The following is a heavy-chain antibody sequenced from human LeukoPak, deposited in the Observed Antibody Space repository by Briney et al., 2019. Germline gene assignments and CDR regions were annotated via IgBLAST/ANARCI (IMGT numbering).Heavy chain of an antibody. CDR3: ARGRSRAAAQPVWFDP. V-gene: IGHV4-59*01. CDR2: IYYSGST. D-gene: IGHD6-13*01. Sequence: SETLSLTWTVDGRSISTTYWSWVRQPPGKGREWIGYIYYSGSTNYNPSLKSRVTMSVDTYKNQFSLKLSSVTAADTPVYFWARGRSRAAAQPVWFDPGGQGSLVTVSS. CDR1: GRSISTTY. J-gene: IGHJ5*02.